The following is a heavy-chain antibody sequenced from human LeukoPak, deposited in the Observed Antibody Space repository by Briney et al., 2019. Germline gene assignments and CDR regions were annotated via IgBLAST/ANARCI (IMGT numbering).Heavy chain of an antibody. V-gene: IGHV3-30*18. CDR2: ISYDGSNK. Sequence: GGSLRLSCAASGFTFSSYVMHWVRQAPGKGLEWVAVISYDGSNKYYADSVKGRFTVSRDNSKNTLYLQMNSLRAEDTAVYYCAKDFGRTYYYDSSGYYFGYWGQGTLVTVSS. D-gene: IGHD3-22*01. CDR3: AKDFGRTYYYDSSGYYFGY. J-gene: IGHJ4*02. CDR1: GFTFSSYV.